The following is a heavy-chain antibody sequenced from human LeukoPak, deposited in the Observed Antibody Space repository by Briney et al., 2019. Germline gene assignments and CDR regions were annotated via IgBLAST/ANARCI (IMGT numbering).Heavy chain of an antibody. V-gene: IGHV3-23*01. D-gene: IGHD2-2*02. Sequence: PGGSLRLSCAASGFASSSYAMSWVRQAPGKGLEWVSAISGSGGSTYYADSVKGRFTISRDNSENTLYLQMNSLRAEDTAVYYCAKGGFDVVVPAAIPPASWGQGTLVTVSS. CDR2: ISGSGGST. J-gene: IGHJ4*02. CDR1: GFASSSYA. CDR3: AKGGFDVVVPAAIPPAS.